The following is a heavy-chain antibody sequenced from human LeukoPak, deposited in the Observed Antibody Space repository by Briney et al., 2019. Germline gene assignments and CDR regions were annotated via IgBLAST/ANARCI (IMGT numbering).Heavy chain of an antibody. V-gene: IGHV3-21*04. J-gene: IGHJ4*02. CDR2: ISSSSSYI. Sequence: GGSLRLSCAASGFTFSSYSMNWVRQAPGKGLEWASSISSSSSYIYYADSVKGRFTISRDNAKNSLYLQMNSLRAEDTAVYYCAREITIFGVGGEFDYWGQGTLVTVSS. CDR3: AREITIFGVGGEFDY. CDR1: GFTFSSYS. D-gene: IGHD3-3*01.